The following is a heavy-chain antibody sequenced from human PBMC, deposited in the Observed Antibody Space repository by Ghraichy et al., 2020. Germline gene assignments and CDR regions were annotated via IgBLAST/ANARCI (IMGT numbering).Heavy chain of an antibody. J-gene: IGHJ2*01. CDR1: GGSFSGYY. CDR3: ARYVTVNWYFDL. CDR2: INHSGST. D-gene: IGHD4-17*01. V-gene: IGHV4-34*01. Sequence: SETLSLTCAVYGGSFSGYYWSWIRQPPGKGLEWIGEINHSGSTNYNPSLKSRVTMSVDTSKNKFSLRLRSVTAADTAVYYCARYVTVNWYFDLWGRGTLVIVSS.